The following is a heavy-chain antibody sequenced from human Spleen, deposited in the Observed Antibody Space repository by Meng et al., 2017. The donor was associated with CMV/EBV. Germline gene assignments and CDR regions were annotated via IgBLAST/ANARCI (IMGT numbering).Heavy chain of an antibody. V-gene: IGHV5-51*01. Sequence: KVSGKGSGYNFASDWIGWLRQMPGKGLEWMGIIYPGDSNTRYSPSFHGQVTISADKSISTAYLQWSSLKASDTAMYYCARRGDGLDYWGQGTLVTVSS. CDR1: GYNFASDW. CDR2: IYPGDSNT. CDR3: ARRGDGLDY. J-gene: IGHJ4*02. D-gene: IGHD3-16*01.